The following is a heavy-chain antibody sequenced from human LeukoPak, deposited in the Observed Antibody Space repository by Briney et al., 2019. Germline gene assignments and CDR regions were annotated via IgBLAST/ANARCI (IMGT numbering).Heavy chain of an antibody. D-gene: IGHD1-14*01. J-gene: IGHJ4*02. V-gene: IGHV1-2*02. CDR2: INPDSGGS. CDR1: GYTFTSYY. Sequence: ASVKVSCKASGYTFTSYYMHWVRQAPGQGPEWMGWINPDSGGSEYGQKFQGRVTFTSDTSSTTIYMEARSLKSDDTAVYYCARDMTGGIWARATSFDHWGQGTLVTVSS. CDR3: ARDMTGGIWARATSFDH.